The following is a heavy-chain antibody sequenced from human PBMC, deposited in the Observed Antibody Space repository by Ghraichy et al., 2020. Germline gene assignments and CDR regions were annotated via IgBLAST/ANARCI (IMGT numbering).Heavy chain of an antibody. CDR2: ISSSSSTI. D-gene: IGHD3-3*01. J-gene: IGHJ6*03. CDR1: GFTFSSYS. CDR3: ARAHYDFWSGTLYYYYYYMDV. Sequence: GGSLRLSCAASGFTFSSYSMNWVRQAPGKGLEWVSYISSSSSTIYYADSVKGRFTISRDNAKNSLYLQMNSLRDEDTAVYYCARAHYDFWSGTLYYYYYYMDVWGKGTTVTVSS. V-gene: IGHV3-48*02.